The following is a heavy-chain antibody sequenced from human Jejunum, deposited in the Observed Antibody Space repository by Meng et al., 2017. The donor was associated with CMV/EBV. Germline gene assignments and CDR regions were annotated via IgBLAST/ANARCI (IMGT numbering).Heavy chain of an antibody. CDR3: ARVEVGITSRDY. V-gene: IGHV1-18*01. Sequence: QAHLLQSGGEVKKPGASVKVSCKASAYTFTNYGITWVRQAPGQGLEWMGWISAYNGNTNYAQTLQGRLTMTTDTSTSTAYMELRSLRSDDTAVYYCARVEVGITSRDYWGQGTLVTVSS. D-gene: IGHD1-26*01. J-gene: IGHJ4*02. CDR1: AYTFTNYG. CDR2: ISAYNGNT.